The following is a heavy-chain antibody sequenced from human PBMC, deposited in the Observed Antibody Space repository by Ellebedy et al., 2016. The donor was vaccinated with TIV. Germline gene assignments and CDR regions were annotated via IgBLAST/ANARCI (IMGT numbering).Heavy chain of an antibody. CDR3: ATSAAGTQDY. D-gene: IGHD6-13*01. V-gene: IGHV3-30*03. Sequence: GGSLRLXCAASGFTFSSYGMHWVRQAPGKGLEWVAVISYDGSNKYYADSVKGRFTISRDNSKNTLYLQMNSLRAEDTAVYYCATSAAGTQDYWGQGTLVTVSS. CDR1: GFTFSSYG. J-gene: IGHJ4*02. CDR2: ISYDGSNK.